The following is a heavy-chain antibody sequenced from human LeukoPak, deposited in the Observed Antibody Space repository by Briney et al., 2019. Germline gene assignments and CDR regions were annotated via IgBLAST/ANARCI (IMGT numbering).Heavy chain of an antibody. V-gene: IGHV3-23*01. D-gene: IGHD6-19*01. J-gene: IGHJ4*02. CDR2: ISGSGGST. Sequence: GGSLRLSCAASGSTFSSYAMSWVGKAPGKGLEWVSAISGSGGSTYYADSVKGRFTISRDNSKNTLYLQMNSLRAEDTAVYYCAKARGTRIAVAGPFDYWGQGTLVTVSS. CDR1: GSTFSSYA. CDR3: AKARGTRIAVAGPFDY.